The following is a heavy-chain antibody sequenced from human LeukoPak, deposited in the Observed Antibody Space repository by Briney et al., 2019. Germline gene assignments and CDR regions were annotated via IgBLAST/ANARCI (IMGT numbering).Heavy chain of an antibody. V-gene: IGHV3-23*01. J-gene: IGHJ4*02. CDR2: ISGSGDNT. Sequence: GGSLRLSCAASGFTFSSYAMSWVRQAPGKGLEWVSGISGSGDNTYYADSVMGRFTISRDNSKNTLYVQVNSLGTEDTAAYYCAKGSYYDSSGSFYFDYWGQGTLVTVSS. D-gene: IGHD3-22*01. CDR3: AKGSYYDSSGSFYFDY. CDR1: GFTFSSYA.